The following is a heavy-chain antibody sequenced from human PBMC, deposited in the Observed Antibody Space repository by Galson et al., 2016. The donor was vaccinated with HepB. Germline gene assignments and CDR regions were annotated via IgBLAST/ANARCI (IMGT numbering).Heavy chain of an antibody. CDR3: ASTSTGYCSRTSCYLAYYGMDV. CDR1: GYSSTSYW. Sequence: QSGAEVKKPGESLRISCKGSGYSSTSYWISWVRQMPGKGLEWMGRIDPSDSYTNYSPSFQGHVTISADKSISTAYLQWSSLKASDTAMYYCASTSTGYCSRTSCYLAYYGMDVWGQGTTVTVSS. V-gene: IGHV5-10-1*01. CDR2: IDPSDSYT. D-gene: IGHD2-2*01. J-gene: IGHJ6*02.